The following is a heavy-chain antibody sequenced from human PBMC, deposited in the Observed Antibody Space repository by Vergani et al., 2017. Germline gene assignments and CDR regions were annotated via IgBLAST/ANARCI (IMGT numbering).Heavy chain of an antibody. Sequence: QVQLVQSGAEVKKPGSSVKVSCKASGGTFSSYAISWVRQAPGQGLEWIGGIIPIFGTANYAQTFQGRVTLTADESTSTAYMELRSLRSEDTAVYYCARGRCSSTSCYNFWFDPWGQGTLVTVSS. CDR1: GGTFSSYA. J-gene: IGHJ5*02. D-gene: IGHD2-2*02. CDR3: ARGRCSSTSCYNFWFDP. V-gene: IGHV1-69*01. CDR2: IIPIFGTA.